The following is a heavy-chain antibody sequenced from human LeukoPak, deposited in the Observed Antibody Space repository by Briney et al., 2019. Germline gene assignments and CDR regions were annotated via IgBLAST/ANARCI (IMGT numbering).Heavy chain of an antibody. CDR2: ISAYNGHT. CDR1: GYTFTSYG. V-gene: IGHV1-18*01. D-gene: IGHD3-9*01. Sequence: ASVKVSCKASGYTFTSYGISWVRQAPGQGLEWMGWISAYNGHTNYAQKLQGRVTMTTDTSTSTAYMELRSLRSDDTAVYYCARVSKALRYFDWLLTYDAFDIWGQGTMVTVSS. CDR3: ARVSKALRYFDWLLTYDAFDI. J-gene: IGHJ3*02.